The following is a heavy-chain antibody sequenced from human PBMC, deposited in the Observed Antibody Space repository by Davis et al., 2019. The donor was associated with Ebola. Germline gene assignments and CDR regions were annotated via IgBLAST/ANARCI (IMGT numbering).Heavy chain of an antibody. D-gene: IGHD5-24*01. Sequence: PGGSLRLSCAASKSSFSSDAMHWVRQAPGKGLEWVAVISYDGSNTHYADSVKGRFTISKDNSKNTLYLRMNSLRAEDTAVYYCAREGGRDGYPTYFDYWGQGTLVTVSS. J-gene: IGHJ4*02. V-gene: IGHV3-30-3*01. CDR2: ISYDGSNT. CDR3: AREGGRDGYPTYFDY. CDR1: KSSFSSDA.